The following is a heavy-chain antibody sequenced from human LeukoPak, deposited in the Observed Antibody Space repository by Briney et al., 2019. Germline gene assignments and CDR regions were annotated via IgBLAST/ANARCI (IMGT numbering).Heavy chain of an antibody. CDR2: IYYSGST. V-gene: IGHV4-59*08. J-gene: IGHJ6*03. D-gene: IGHD3-16*01. CDR1: GGSISSYY. CDR3: ARHALGGTYCMDV. Sequence: SETLSLTCTVSGGSISSYYWSWIRQPPGKGLEWIGYIYYSGSTNYNPSLKSRVTISVDTSKNQFSLKLSSVTAADTAVYYCARHALGGTYCMDVWGKGTTVTVSS.